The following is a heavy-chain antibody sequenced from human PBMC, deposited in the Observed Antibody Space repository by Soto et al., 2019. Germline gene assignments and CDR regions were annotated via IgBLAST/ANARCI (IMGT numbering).Heavy chain of an antibody. CDR1: GGTFSSYA. J-gene: IGHJ6*02. D-gene: IGHD2-2*01. V-gene: IGHV1-69*01. CDR3: ASRDDIVVVPAAMSGMDV. Sequence: QVQLVQSGAEVKKPGSSVKVSCKASGGTFSSYAISWVRQAPGQGLEWMGGIIPIFGTANYAQKFQGRVTITADESTSTAYMELSSLRSEDTAVYYCASRDDIVVVPAAMSGMDVWGQWTTVTVSS. CDR2: IIPIFGTA.